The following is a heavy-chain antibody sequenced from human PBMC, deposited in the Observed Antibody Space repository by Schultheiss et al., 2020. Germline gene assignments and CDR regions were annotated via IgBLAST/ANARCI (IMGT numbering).Heavy chain of an antibody. CDR3: AREYSSSWEGRNWFDP. CDR1: GGSFSGYY. V-gene: IGHV4-34*01. CDR2: IYHSGST. D-gene: IGHD6-13*01. J-gene: IGHJ5*02. Sequence: SETLSLTCAVYGGSFSGYYWSWIRQPPGKGLEWIGEIYHSGSTNYNPSLKSRVTISVDKSKNQFSLKLSSVTAADTAVYYCAREYSSSWEGRNWFDPWGQGTLVTVSS.